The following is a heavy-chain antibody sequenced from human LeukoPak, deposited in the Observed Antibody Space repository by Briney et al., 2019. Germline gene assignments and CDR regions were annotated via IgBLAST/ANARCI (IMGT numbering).Heavy chain of an antibody. CDR3: AKDLRQLDQYYFDY. J-gene: IGHJ4*02. CDR1: GFTFSGYW. D-gene: IGHD6-6*01. Sequence: GGSLRLSCAASGFTFSGYWVSWVRQAPGKGLEWVSVIYSGGSTYCADSVKGRFTISRDNSKNTLYLQMNSLRAEDTAVYYCAKDLRQLDQYYFDYWGQGTLVTVSS. CDR2: IYSGGST. V-gene: IGHV3-66*02.